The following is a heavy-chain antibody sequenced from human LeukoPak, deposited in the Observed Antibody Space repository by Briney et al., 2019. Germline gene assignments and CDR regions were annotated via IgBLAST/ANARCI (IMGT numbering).Heavy chain of an antibody. V-gene: IGHV4-59*08. CDR1: GGSISSYY. Sequence: SETLSLTCTVSGGSISSYYWSWIRQPPGKGLEWIGYVYYSGSTNYNPSLKGRVTISVDTSKSQFSLKLTSVTAADTAVYYCARQGDYRYPFDSWGQGTLVTVSS. CDR2: VYYSGST. D-gene: IGHD3-16*02. CDR3: ARQGDYRYPFDS. J-gene: IGHJ4*02.